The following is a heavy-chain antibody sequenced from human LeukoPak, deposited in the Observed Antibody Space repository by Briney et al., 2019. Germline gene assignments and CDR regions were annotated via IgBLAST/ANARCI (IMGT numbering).Heavy chain of an antibody. CDR2: IYYSGST. J-gene: IGHJ3*02. D-gene: IGHD6-19*01. CDR1: GGSISSYY. V-gene: IGHV4-59*01. CDR3: ARPMYSSYAFDI. Sequence: PSETLSLTCTVSGGSISSYYWSWIRQPPGKGLGWIGYIYYSGSTNYNPSLKSRVTISVDTSKNQFSLKLSSVTAADTAVYYCARPMYSSYAFDIWGQGTMVTVSS.